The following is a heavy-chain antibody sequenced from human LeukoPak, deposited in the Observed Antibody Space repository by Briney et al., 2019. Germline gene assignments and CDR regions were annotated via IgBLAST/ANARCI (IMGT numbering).Heavy chain of an antibody. CDR1: GGSISSGGYS. V-gene: IGHV4-30-2*01. CDR2: IYHSGST. D-gene: IGHD3-3*01. J-gene: IGHJ3*02. CDR3: ARALYDFWSGYYLDAFDI. Sequence: PSETLSLTCAVSGGSISSGGYSWSWIRQPPGKGLEWIGYIYHSGSTYYNPSLKSRVTISVDRSKNQFSLKLSSVTAADTAVYYCARALYDFWSGYYLDAFDIWGQGTMVTAYS.